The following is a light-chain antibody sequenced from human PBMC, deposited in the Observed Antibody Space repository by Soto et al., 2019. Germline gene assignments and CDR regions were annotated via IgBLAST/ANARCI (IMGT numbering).Light chain of an antibody. J-gene: IGKJ1*01. CDR3: QQYNTYLS. CDR2: HAS. V-gene: IGKV1-5*01. Sequence: DIQMAQSPSTLSASVGDTVTVTCRASQSVSGWLAWYQQKPGRAPTLLIYHASTLESGVPSRFSGSGSGTEFTLTISSLQPDDVATYYCQQYNTYLSFGQGTKVDIK. CDR1: QSVSGW.